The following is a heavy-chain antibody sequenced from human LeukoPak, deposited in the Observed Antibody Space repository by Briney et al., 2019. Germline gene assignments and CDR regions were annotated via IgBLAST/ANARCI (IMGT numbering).Heavy chain of an antibody. Sequence: PSGTLSLTCTVSGGSISSSDYYWGWIRQPPGRRLEWIGTIYYSGSTSYNPSLKGRVTMSVDTSKNQFSLKLSSVTAADTAVYYCARHHRSGYYEVDYWGQGTLVTVSS. CDR2: IYYSGST. CDR3: ARHHRSGYYEVDY. J-gene: IGHJ4*02. CDR1: GGSISSSDYY. D-gene: IGHD6-19*01. V-gene: IGHV4-39*01.